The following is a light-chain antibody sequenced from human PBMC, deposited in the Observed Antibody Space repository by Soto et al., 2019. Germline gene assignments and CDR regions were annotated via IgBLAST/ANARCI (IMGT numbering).Light chain of an antibody. V-gene: IGLV2-14*01. CDR3: TSYTSSDTLHVL. CDR1: SSDVGRYNY. CDR2: EVS. J-gene: IGLJ2*01. Sequence: QSALTQPASVSGSPGQSITISCTGTSSDVGRYNYVSWYQQHPGKDPKLIIYEVSGRPSGVSNRFSGSKSGNTAALTISGLQAEDEADYYCTSYTSSDTLHVLFGGGTKLTVL.